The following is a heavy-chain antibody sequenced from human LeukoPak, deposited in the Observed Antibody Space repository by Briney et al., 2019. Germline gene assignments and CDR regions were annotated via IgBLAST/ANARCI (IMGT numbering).Heavy chain of an antibody. J-gene: IGHJ5*02. CDR2: MYTGGNT. CDR1: GFTFSSNY. D-gene: IGHD2-2*01. V-gene: IGHV3-66*01. CDR3: ARDNHCSSTSCYLGWFDP. Sequence: GGSLRLSCAASGFTFSSNYMGWVRQVPGKGPEWVSVMYTGGNTYYADSVKGRFTISRDNSKNTLYLQMNSLRAEDTAVYYCARDNHCSSTSCYLGWFDPWGQGTLVTVSS.